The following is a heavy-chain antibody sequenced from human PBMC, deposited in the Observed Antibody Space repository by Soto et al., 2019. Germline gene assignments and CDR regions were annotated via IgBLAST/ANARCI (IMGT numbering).Heavy chain of an antibody. CDR1: GFTFSSYE. CDR3: ARDNYRLNYDFWSEPTVGMDV. J-gene: IGHJ6*02. V-gene: IGHV3-48*03. D-gene: IGHD3-3*01. CDR2: ISSSGSTI. Sequence: GGSLRLSCAASGFTFSSYEMNWVRQAPGKGLEWVSYISSSGSTIYYADSVKGRFTISRDNAKNSLYLQMNSLRAEDTAVYYCARDNYRLNYDFWSEPTVGMDVWGQGTTVTVSS.